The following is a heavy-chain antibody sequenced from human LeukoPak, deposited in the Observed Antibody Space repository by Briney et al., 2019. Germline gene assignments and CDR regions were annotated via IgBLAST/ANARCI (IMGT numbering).Heavy chain of an antibody. D-gene: IGHD3-3*01. V-gene: IGHV3-7*01. CDR2: IKKDGSEK. J-gene: IGHJ4*02. CDR3: ARDPYYDFWSGFLVDY. Sequence: GGSLRLSCAASGFTFSSYWMSWVRQAPGKGLEWVANIKKDGSEKYYVDSVKGRFTISRDNAKNSLYLQMNSLRAEDTAVYYCARDPYYDFWSGFLVDYWGQGTLVTVSS. CDR1: GFTFSSYW.